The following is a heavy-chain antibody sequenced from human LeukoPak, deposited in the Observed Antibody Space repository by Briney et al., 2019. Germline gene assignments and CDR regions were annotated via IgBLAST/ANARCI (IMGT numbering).Heavy chain of an antibody. V-gene: IGHV4-59*01. CDR2: IYYSGNT. Sequence: SETLSLTCTVSGGSISSYYWSWIRQPPGKGLEWIGYIYYSGNTNYNPSLKSRVTISVDTSKNQFSLKLSSVTAADTAIYYCAGRGFSTGWTFDYWGHGTLVTVSS. D-gene: IGHD6-19*01. CDR1: GGSISSYY. CDR3: AGRGFSTGWTFDY. J-gene: IGHJ4*01.